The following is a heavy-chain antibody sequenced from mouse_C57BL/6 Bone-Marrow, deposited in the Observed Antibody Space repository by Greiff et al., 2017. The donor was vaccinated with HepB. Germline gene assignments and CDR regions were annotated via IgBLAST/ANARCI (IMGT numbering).Heavy chain of an antibody. D-gene: IGHD4-1*01. J-gene: IGHJ4*01. CDR2: ISSGGSYT. CDR1: GFTFSSYG. CDR3: AGVWVYYAMDY. Sequence: EVMLVESGGDLVKPGGSLKLSCAASGFTFSSYGMSWVRQTPDKRLEWVATISSGGSYTYYPDSVKGRFTISRDNAKNTLYLQMSSLKSEDTAMYYCAGVWVYYAMDYWGQGTSVTVSS. V-gene: IGHV5-6*01.